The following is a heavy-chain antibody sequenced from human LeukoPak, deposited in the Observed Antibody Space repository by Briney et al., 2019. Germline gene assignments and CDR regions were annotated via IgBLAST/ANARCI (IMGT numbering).Heavy chain of an antibody. CDR3: AKGNWDSSHY. J-gene: IGHJ4*02. V-gene: IGHV3-23*01. D-gene: IGHD7-27*01. CDR2: IDSGGGT. CDR1: GFTFSNCD. Sequence: GGSLRLSCVTSGFTFSNCDTNWMRQAPGKGLEWVSGIDSGGGTHYADSLRGRFTIFRDYAKNTVYLQMNTLRAEDTAVYYCAKGNWDSSHYWGQGTLVTVSS.